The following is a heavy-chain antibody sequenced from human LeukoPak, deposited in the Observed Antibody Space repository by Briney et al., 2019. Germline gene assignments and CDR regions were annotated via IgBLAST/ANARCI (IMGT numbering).Heavy chain of an antibody. Sequence: GGSLRLSCAASGFTFSSYWMTWVRQAPGKGLEWVSAISGSGGSTYYADSVKGRFTISRDNSKNTLYLQMNSLRAEDTAVYYCAKDIGYCTNGVCPHTFDYWGQGTLVTVSS. D-gene: IGHD2-8*01. V-gene: IGHV3-23*01. CDR1: GFTFSSYW. J-gene: IGHJ4*02. CDR2: ISGSGGST. CDR3: AKDIGYCTNGVCPHTFDY.